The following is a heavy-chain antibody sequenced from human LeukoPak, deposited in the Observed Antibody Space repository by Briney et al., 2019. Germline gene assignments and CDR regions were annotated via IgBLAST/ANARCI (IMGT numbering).Heavy chain of an antibody. V-gene: IGHV4-61*02. Sequence: SETLSLTCTVSGGSISSGSYYWSWIRQPAGKGLEWIGRIYTSGSTNYNPSLKSRVTISVDTSKNQFSLKLSSVTAADTAVYYCARVSTQRDSSSWYRVVVSRHNTHYYMDVWGKGTTVTVSS. D-gene: IGHD6-13*01. J-gene: IGHJ6*03. CDR3: ARVSTQRDSSSWYRVVVSRHNTHYYMDV. CDR1: GGSISSGSYY. CDR2: IYTSGST.